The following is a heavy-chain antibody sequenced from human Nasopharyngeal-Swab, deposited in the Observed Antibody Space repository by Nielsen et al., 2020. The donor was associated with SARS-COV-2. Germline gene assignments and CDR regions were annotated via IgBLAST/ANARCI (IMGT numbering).Heavy chain of an antibody. V-gene: IGHV3-21*01. CDR2: ISSSSSYI. J-gene: IGHJ4*02. CDR1: GFTFSSYS. Sequence: GESLKISCVASGFTFSSYSMNWVRQAPGKGLEWVSSISSSSSYIYYADSVKGRFTISRDNAKNSLYLQMNSLRAEDTAVYYCARGGKQQLAIDYWGQGTLVTVSS. CDR3: ARGGKQQLAIDY. D-gene: IGHD6-13*01.